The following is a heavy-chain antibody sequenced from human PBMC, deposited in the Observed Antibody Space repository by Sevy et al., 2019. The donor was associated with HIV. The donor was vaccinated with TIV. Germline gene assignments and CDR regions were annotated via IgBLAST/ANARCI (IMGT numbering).Heavy chain of an antibody. CDR1: GFSLNNYW. J-gene: IGHJ4*02. CDR2: INQDGSVK. Sequence: GGSLRLSCVASGFSLNNYWMNWVRQAPGKGLEWVANINQDGSVKYYVESVGGRLTISRDNARNLVFLQMSSLRVDDSALYYCVRAIAKDGSFWGQGTLVTVSS. D-gene: IGHD6-13*01. V-gene: IGHV3-7*01. CDR3: VRAIAKDGSF.